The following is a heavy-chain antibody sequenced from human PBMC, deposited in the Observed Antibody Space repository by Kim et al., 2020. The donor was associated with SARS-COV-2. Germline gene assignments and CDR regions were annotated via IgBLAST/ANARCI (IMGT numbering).Heavy chain of an antibody. CDR1: GGSISSSSYY. Sequence: SETLSLTCPVSGGSISSSSYYWGWIRQPPGKGLEWIGSIYYSGSTYYNPSLKSRVTISLDTSKNQFSLKLSSVTAADTAVYYCARHFSGRRKNYTVTRGSSDFYWGQGTLVTVSS. V-gene: IGHV4-39*01. CDR2: IYYSGST. D-gene: IGHD4-17*01. CDR3: ARHFSGRRKNYTVTRGSSDFY. J-gene: IGHJ4*02.